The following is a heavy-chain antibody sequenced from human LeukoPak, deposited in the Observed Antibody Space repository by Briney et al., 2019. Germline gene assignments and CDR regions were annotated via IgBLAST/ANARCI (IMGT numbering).Heavy chain of an antibody. J-gene: IGHJ3*02. CDR3: AHHGGGTIRLGAFDI. V-gene: IGHV3-7*03. Sequence: HPGGSLRLSCAASGFTFSNYWMSWVRQAPGKGLEWVANIKQDRSEKYYVDSVKGRFTISRDNAKNSLYLQMNSLRAEDTAVYYCAHHGGGTIRLGAFDIWGQGTMVTVSS. CDR2: IKQDRSEK. D-gene: IGHD3-3*01. CDR1: GFTFSNYW.